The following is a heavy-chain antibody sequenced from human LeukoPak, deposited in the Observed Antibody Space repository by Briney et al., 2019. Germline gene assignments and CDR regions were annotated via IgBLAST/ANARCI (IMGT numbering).Heavy chain of an antibody. CDR2: ISNTADAR. CDR3: AKGALSTIFDY. V-gene: IGHV3-23*01. Sequence: GGSLRLSCAASGFTFTTYAMSWVRQAPGKGLEWVSSISNTADARYYAASVKGRFAISRDNSMNTLYLQMSSLTAEDTAVYYCAKGALSTIFDYWGQGTLVTVSS. D-gene: IGHD2-2*01. J-gene: IGHJ4*02. CDR1: GFTFTTYA.